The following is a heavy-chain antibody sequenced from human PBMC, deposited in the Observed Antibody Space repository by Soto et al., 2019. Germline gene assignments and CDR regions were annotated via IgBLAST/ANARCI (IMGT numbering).Heavy chain of an antibody. CDR3: ARHRFNYYENPVYYYGDD. J-gene: IGHJ4*01. CDR2: ISGHNGNT. V-gene: IGHV1-18*04. D-gene: IGHD3-22*01. Sequence: ASVKVSCKASGYTFTSYGISWVRQAPGQGPEWMGWISGHNGNTNHPQSLQGRVTMTTDTSRNTAYMELRSLRSDDTAVYYCARHRFNYYENPVYYYGDDGGQ. CDR1: GYTFTSYG.